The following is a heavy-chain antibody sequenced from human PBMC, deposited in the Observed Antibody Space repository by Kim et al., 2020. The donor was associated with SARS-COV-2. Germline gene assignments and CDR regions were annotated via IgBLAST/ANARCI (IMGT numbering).Heavy chain of an antibody. V-gene: IGHV1-69*04. D-gene: IGHD3-10*01. CDR3: ARDSSGGMVRGPTRGGYYYGMDV. CDR1: GGTFSSYA. J-gene: IGHJ6*02. Sequence: SVKVSCNSSGGTFSSYAISWVRQAPGQGLEWMGRIIPILGIANYAQKFQGRVTITADKSTSTAYMELSSLRSEDTAVYYCARDSSGGMVRGPTRGGYYYGMDVWGQGTTVTVSS. CDR2: IIPILGIA.